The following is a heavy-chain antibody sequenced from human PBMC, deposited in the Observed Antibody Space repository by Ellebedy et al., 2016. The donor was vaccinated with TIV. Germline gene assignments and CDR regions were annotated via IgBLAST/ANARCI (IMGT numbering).Heavy chain of an antibody. J-gene: IGHJ1*01. CDR2: FKSKTDGGTT. V-gene: IGHV3-15*01. CDR3: TTNFRRSH. D-gene: IGHD1-14*01. Sequence: PGGSLRLSCAASGFTFSNAWMSWVGQAPGKGLEWVGRFKSKTDGGTTDYAAPVKCRFTISRDDSKNTLYLQMNSLKTEDTAVYYCTTNFRRSHWGQGTLVTVSS. CDR1: GFTFSNAW.